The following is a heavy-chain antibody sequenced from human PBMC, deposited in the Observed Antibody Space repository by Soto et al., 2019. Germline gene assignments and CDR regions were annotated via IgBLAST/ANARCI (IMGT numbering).Heavy chain of an antibody. V-gene: IGHV1-46*01. D-gene: IGHD3-3*01. J-gene: IGHJ6*02. CDR1: GYTFTSYY. CDR3: AREGEGILRFLEWSRPAHGMDV. Sequence: ASVKVSCKASGYTFTSYYMHWVRQAPGQGLEWMGIINPSGGSTSYAQKFQGRVTMTRDTSTSTVYMELSSLRSEDTAVYYCAREGEGILRFLEWSRPAHGMDVWGQGTTVTVSS. CDR2: INPSGGST.